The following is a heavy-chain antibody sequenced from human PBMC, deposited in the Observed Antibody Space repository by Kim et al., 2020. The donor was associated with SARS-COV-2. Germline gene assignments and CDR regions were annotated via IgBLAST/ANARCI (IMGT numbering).Heavy chain of an antibody. CDR2: ISSSSSTI. Sequence: GGSLRLSCAASGFTFSSYSMNWVRQAPGKGLEWVSYISSSSSTIYYADSVKGRFTIPRDNAKNSLYLQMNSLRDEDTAVYYCAGDRDPYSYGPYYYGMDVWGQGTTVTVSS. CDR3: AGDRDPYSYGPYYYGMDV. V-gene: IGHV3-48*02. CDR1: GFTFSSYS. D-gene: IGHD5-18*01. J-gene: IGHJ6*02.